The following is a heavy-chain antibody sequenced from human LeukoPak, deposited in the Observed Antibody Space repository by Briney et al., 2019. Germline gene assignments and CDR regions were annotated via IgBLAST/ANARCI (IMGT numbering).Heavy chain of an antibody. CDR3: ARLDTSGHSDY. Sequence: PSETLSLTCTVSGGSISSYYWSWIRQPPGKGLEWIGYINTSGSTKCNPSLKSRVTISVDTSKNQFSLKLSSVTAADAAVCYCARLDTSGHSDYWGQGTLVTVSS. CDR1: GGSISSYY. CDR2: INTSGST. V-gene: IGHV4-4*09. J-gene: IGHJ4*02. D-gene: IGHD3-22*01.